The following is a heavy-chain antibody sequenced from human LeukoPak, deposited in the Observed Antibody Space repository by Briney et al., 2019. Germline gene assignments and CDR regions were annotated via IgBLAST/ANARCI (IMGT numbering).Heavy chain of an antibody. J-gene: IGHJ4*02. Sequence: KTSETLSPTCTVSGGSISSYYWSWIRQPPGKGLEWIGYIYYSGSTNYNPSLKSRVTISVDTSKNQFSLKLSSVTAADTAVYYRARARSSGWPDYWGQGTLVTVSS. CDR1: GGSISSYY. CDR2: IYYSGST. CDR3: ARARSSGWPDY. V-gene: IGHV4-59*01. D-gene: IGHD6-19*01.